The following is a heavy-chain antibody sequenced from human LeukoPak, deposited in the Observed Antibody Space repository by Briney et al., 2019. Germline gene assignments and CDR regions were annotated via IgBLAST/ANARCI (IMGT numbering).Heavy chain of an antibody. D-gene: IGHD3-9*01. Sequence: PGGSLRLSCAASGFTFSSYDMHWVRQAPGKGLEWVAFIRYDGSNKYYADSVKGRFTISRDNSKNTLYLQMNSLRAEDTAVYYCAKDNLARYFDMLDPWGQGTLVTVSS. CDR2: IRYDGSNK. CDR3: AKDNLARYFDMLDP. CDR1: GFTFSSYD. V-gene: IGHV3-30*02. J-gene: IGHJ5*02.